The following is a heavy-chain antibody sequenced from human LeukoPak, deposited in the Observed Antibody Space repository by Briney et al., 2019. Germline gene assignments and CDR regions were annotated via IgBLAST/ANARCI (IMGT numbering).Heavy chain of an antibody. CDR2: TNTDGSIT. CDR3: SRDTFGPDDH. D-gene: IGHD3-16*01. J-gene: IGHJ5*02. V-gene: IGHV3-74*01. CDR1: GFPFSNYW. Sequence: GGSLRLSCAASGFPFSNYWMHWVRQVPGKGLVWVSRTNTDGSITNYADSVKGRFTISRDNAKNTLFLQMNSLRTDDAAVYYCSRDTFGPDDHWGQGTRVTVSS.